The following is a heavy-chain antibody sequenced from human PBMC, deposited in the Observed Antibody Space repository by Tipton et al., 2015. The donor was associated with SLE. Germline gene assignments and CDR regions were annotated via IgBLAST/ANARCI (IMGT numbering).Heavy chain of an antibody. Sequence: GEALGGSYWSWIRQPPGKGLEWIGYIYYSGSTNYNPSLKSRVTISVDTSKNQFSLKLSSVTAADTAVYYCARDLDWNGRGYYYYMDVWGKGSTVTVSS. CDR3: ARDLDWNGRGYYYYMDV. J-gene: IGHJ6*03. V-gene: IGHV4-59*01. D-gene: IGHD1-1*01. CDR2: IYYSGST. CDR1: GEALGGSY.